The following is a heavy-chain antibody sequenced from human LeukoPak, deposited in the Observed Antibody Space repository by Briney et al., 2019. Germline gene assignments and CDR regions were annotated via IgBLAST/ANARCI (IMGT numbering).Heavy chain of an antibody. J-gene: IGHJ3*02. V-gene: IGHV4-59*01. CDR2: ISYSGRT. D-gene: IGHD3-22*01. CDR1: GDSISSDY. Sequence: LSETLSLTCTVSGDSISSDYWSWIRQPPGKGLEWIGYISYSGRTNYNPSPKSRVTISVNTSKNQFSLKLSSVTAADTALYYCAREKAYDSRQGVRGDALDIWGQGTMVTVSS. CDR3: AREKAYDSRQGVRGDALDI.